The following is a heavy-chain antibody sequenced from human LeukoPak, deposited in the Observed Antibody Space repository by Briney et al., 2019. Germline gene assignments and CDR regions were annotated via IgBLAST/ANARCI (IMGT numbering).Heavy chain of an antibody. D-gene: IGHD3-10*01. J-gene: IGHJ5*02. CDR3: ARDSWERPDLVRGVLNWFDP. V-gene: IGHV7-4-1*02. Sequence: GASVKVSCKASGYTFTSYAMNWVRQAPGQGLEWMGWINTNTGIPTYAQGFTGRFVFSLDTSVSTAYLQISSLKAEDTAVYYCARDSWERPDLVRGVLNWFDPWGQGTLVTVSS. CDR2: INTNTGIP. CDR1: GYTFTSYA.